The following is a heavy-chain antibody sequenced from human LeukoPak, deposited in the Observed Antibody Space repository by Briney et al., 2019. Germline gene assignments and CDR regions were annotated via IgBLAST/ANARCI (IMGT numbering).Heavy chain of an antibody. J-gene: IGHJ6*04. D-gene: IGHD3-10*02. Sequence: TGGSLRLSCAASGFTFSSYGMHWVRQAPGKGLEWVANIKQDGSEKYYVDSAKGRFTISRDNAKNSLYLQMNSLRAEDTAVYYCAELGITMIGGVWGKGTTVTISS. CDR1: GFTFSSYG. CDR2: IKQDGSEK. V-gene: IGHV3-7*01. CDR3: AELGITMIGGV.